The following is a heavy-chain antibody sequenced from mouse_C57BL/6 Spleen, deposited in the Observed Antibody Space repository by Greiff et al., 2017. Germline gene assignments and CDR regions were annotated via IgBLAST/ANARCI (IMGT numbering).Heavy chain of an antibody. V-gene: IGHV1-15*01. Sequence: QVHVKQSGAELVRPGASVTLSCKASGYTFTDYEMHWVKQTPVHGLEWIGAIDPETGGTAYNQKFKGKAILTADKSSSTAYMELRSLTSEDSAVYYCTLYGSSYDWYFDVWGTGTTVTVSS. CDR2: IDPETGGT. CDR1: GYTFTDYE. J-gene: IGHJ1*03. CDR3: TLYGSSYDWYFDV. D-gene: IGHD1-1*01.